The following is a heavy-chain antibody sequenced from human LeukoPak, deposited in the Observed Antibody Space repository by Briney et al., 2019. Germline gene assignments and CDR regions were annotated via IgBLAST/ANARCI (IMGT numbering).Heavy chain of an antibody. Sequence: PGGSLRLSCAASGFTFSSYEMNWVRQAPGKGLEWVALISYDGSNKYYADSVKGRFTISRDNSKNTLYLQMNSLRTEDTAVYYCAKDRDSGSFRGAFDIWGQGTMVTVSS. D-gene: IGHD1-26*01. CDR3: AKDRDSGSFRGAFDI. J-gene: IGHJ3*02. CDR2: ISYDGSNK. V-gene: IGHV3-30*18. CDR1: GFTFSSYE.